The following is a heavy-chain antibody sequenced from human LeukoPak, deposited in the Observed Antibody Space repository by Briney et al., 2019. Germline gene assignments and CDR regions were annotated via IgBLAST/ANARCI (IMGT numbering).Heavy chain of an antibody. CDR3: ARDQGIGDASDI. CDR2: INPNSGGT. J-gene: IGHJ3*02. Sequence: GASVKVSCKASGYTFIAYYLYWVRQAPGQGLEWMGWINPNSGGTNYAQKFQGRVTMTRDTSISTAYMELNSLTSDDTAVYYCARDQGIGDASDIWGQGTMVTVSS. V-gene: IGHV1-2*02. CDR1: GYTFIAYY.